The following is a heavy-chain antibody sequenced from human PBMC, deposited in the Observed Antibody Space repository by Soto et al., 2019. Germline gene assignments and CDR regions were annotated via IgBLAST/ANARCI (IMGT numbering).Heavy chain of an antibody. J-gene: IGHJ1*01. Sequence: DSVKVSCKASGYTFTGYYMHWVRQAPGQGLEWMGWINPNSGGTNYAQKFQGRVTMTRDTSISTAYMELSRLRSDDTAVYYCARDVYGGTKEGFQHWGPGTLVTVYS. V-gene: IGHV1-2*02. CDR2: INPNSGGT. CDR3: ARDVYGGTKEGFQH. CDR1: GYTFTGYY. D-gene: IGHD4-17*01.